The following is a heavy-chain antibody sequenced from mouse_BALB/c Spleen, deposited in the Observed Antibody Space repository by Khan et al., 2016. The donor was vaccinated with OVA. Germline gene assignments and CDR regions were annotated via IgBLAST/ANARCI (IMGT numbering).Heavy chain of an antibody. V-gene: IGHV1S137*01. Sequence: VQLQQSGAELVRPGVSVKISCKGSGYTFTDYAMHWVKQSHAKSLEWIGVISTYYGDADYNQKFKGKATMTVDKSSSTAYMELARLTSEDSAIEYCARGSGISRFAYWGQGTLVTVSA. CDR1: GYTFTDYA. J-gene: IGHJ3*01. D-gene: IGHD1-3*01. CDR3: ARGSGISRFAY. CDR2: ISTYYGDA.